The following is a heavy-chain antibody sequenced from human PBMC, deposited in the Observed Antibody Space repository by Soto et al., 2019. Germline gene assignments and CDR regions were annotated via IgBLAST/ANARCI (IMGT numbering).Heavy chain of an antibody. CDR2: INHSGST. V-gene: IGHV4-34*01. D-gene: IGHD1-1*01. Sequence: SETLSLTCAVYGGSFSGYYWSWIRQPPGKGLEWIGEINHSGSTNYNPSLKSRVTISVDTSKNQFSLKLSSVTAADTAVYYCARRTRRNNRNTGPVGIWFDPWGQGTLVTVSS. CDR1: GGSFSGYY. J-gene: IGHJ5*02. CDR3: ARRTRRNNRNTGPVGIWFDP.